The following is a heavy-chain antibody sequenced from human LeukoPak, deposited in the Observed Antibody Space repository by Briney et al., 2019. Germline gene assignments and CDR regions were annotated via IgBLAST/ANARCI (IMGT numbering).Heavy chain of an antibody. D-gene: IGHD6-13*01. Sequence: ASVKVSCKASGGTISSYAISWVRQAPGQGLEWMGGIIPIFGTANYAQKFQGRVTITADESTSTAYMQLSSLRSEDTAVYYCARGGAAAARGDWFDPWGQGTLVTVSS. CDR3: ARGGAAAARGDWFDP. CDR1: GGTISSYA. V-gene: IGHV1-69*13. J-gene: IGHJ5*02. CDR2: IIPIFGTA.